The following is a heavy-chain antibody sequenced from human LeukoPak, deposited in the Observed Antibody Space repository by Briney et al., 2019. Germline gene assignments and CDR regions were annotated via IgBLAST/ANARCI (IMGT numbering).Heavy chain of an antibody. J-gene: IGHJ3*01. CDR3: ATSREVAGSHAFDV. V-gene: IGHV5-51*01. CDR2: LYPGDSAS. D-gene: IGHD6-19*01. CDR1: GXSFTNYW. Sequence: GESLKISCKGSGXSFTNYWIGWVRKMPGKGLEWMGMLYPGDSASRFSPSFQGRVTMSVDRSINTAYLQWSSLRASDTAMYYCATSREVAGSHAFDVWGQGTVVTVSS.